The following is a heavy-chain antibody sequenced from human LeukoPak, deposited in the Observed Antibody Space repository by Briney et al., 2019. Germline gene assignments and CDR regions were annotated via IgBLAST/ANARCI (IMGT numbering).Heavy chain of an antibody. CDR1: GGSISSYY. Sequence: PSETLSLTCTVSGGSISSYYWSWIRQPPGKGLEWIWYIYYSGSANYNPSLKSRVTISVDTSKNQFSLKLSSVTAADTAVYYCARPSSGYRDAFDIWGQGTMVTVSS. V-gene: IGHV4-59*08. D-gene: IGHD3-22*01. J-gene: IGHJ3*02. CDR2: IYYSGSA. CDR3: ARPSSGYRDAFDI.